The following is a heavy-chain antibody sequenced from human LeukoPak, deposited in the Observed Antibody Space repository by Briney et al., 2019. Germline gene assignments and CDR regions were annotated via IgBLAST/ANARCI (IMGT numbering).Heavy chain of an antibody. V-gene: IGHV3-7*01. Sequence: PGGSLRLSCAASGFTFSNYWMSWVRQAPGKGLEWVANIKQDGSEKYYVDSVKGRFTVSRDNPKNSLYLQMNSLRAEDTAVYFCARLSDFWSGYYRDYWGQGTLVTVSS. J-gene: IGHJ4*02. CDR2: IKQDGSEK. CDR1: GFTFSNYW. D-gene: IGHD3-3*01. CDR3: ARLSDFWSGYYRDY.